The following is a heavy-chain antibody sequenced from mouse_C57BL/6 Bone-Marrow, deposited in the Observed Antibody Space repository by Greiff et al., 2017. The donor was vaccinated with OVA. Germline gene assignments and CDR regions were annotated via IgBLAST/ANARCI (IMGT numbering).Heavy chain of an antibody. J-gene: IGHJ2*01. D-gene: IGHD2-4*01. CDR1: GFTFSSYG. V-gene: IGHV5-6*02. CDR3: ARREITYFDY. Sequence: EVKVVESGGDLVKPGGSLKLSCAASGFTFSSYGMSWVRQTPDKRLEWVATISSGGSYTYYPDSVKGRFTISRDNAKNTLYLQMSSLKSEDTAMYYCARREITYFDYWGQGTTLTVSS. CDR2: ISSGGSYT.